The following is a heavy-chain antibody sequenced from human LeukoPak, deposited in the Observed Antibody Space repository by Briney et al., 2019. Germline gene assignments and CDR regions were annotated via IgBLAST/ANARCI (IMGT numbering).Heavy chain of an antibody. Sequence: SETLSLTCAVYGGSFSGYYWSWIRQPPGKGLECIGEINHSGSTNYNPSLKSRVTIAVDTFKNQFPQKLSSVTAADTAVYYCARKQRPRRQGAGCYYYHYMDVWGKGTTVTVSS. D-gene: IGHD6-25*01. CDR3: ARKQRPRRQGAGCYYYHYMDV. CDR2: INHSGST. J-gene: IGHJ6*03. V-gene: IGHV4-34*01. CDR1: GGSFSGYY.